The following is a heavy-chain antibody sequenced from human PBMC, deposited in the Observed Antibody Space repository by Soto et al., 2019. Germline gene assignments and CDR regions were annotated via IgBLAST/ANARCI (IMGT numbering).Heavy chain of an antibody. CDR1: GFTFSSYG. Sequence: GGSLRLSCAASGFTFSSYGMHWVRQAPGKGLEWVAVIWYDGSNKYYADSVKGRFTISRDNSKNTLYLQMNSLRAEDTAVYYCARRLTTIFGVDKYGMDVWGQGTTVTVSS. D-gene: IGHD3-3*01. J-gene: IGHJ6*02. CDR2: IWYDGSNK. CDR3: ARRLTTIFGVDKYGMDV. V-gene: IGHV3-33*01.